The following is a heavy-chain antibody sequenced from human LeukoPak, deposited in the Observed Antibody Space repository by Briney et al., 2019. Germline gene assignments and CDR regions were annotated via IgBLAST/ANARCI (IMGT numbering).Heavy chain of an antibody. CDR3: ARAPVYYYDSVDY. J-gene: IGHJ4*02. Sequence: PGGSLRLSCAASGFTFSSYAMHWVRQAPGKGLGWVAVISYDGSNKYYADSVKGRFTISRDNSKNTLYLQMNSLRAEDTAVYYCARAPVYYYDSVDYWGQGTLVTVSS. V-gene: IGHV3-30*01. D-gene: IGHD3-22*01. CDR2: ISYDGSNK. CDR1: GFTFSSYA.